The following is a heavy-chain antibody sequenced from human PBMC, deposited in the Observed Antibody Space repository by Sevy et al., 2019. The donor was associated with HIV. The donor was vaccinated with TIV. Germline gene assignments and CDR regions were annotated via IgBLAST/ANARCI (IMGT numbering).Heavy chain of an antibody. D-gene: IGHD2-2*01. V-gene: IGHV1-18*01. J-gene: IGHJ6*02. Sequence: ASVKVSCKASGYTFTSYGISWVRQAPGQGLEWMGWISAYNGNTNYAQKLQGRVTMTTDTSTSTAYMELRSLRSDETAVYYCAREPYCSSTSCYEAYYYGMDVWGQGTTVTVSS. CDR2: ISAYNGNT. CDR3: AREPYCSSTSCYEAYYYGMDV. CDR1: GYTFTSYG.